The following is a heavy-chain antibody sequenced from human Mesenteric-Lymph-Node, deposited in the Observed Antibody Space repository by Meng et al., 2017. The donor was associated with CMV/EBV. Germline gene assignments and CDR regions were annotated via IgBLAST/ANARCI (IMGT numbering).Heavy chain of an antibody. CDR3: AKGRWADAFDV. J-gene: IGHJ3*01. V-gene: IGHV3-23*01. CDR2: ITAGDGNT. D-gene: IGHD4-23*01. Sequence: GGSLRLSCAASGFTLSHHDMNWVRQAPGKGLEWVSGITAGDGNTYYADSVKGRFSISRDNSKNTLYLQMNSLRAEDTAVYYCAKGRWADAFDVRGQGTMVTVSS. CDR1: GFTLSHHD.